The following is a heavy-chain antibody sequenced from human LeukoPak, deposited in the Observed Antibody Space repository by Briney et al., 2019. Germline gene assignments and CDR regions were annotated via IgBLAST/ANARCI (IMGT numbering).Heavy chain of an antibody. D-gene: IGHD2/OR15-2a*01. CDR1: GGSISSGSYY. V-gene: IGHV4-61*10. J-gene: IGHJ4*02. Sequence: SETLSLTCTVSGGSISSGSYYWSWIRQPAGKGLEWIGRIHNSGSTNYNPSLKSRVTISVDTSKNQFSLKLSSVTAADTAVYYCARDLKGEYDYWGQGTLVTVSS. CDR2: IHNSGST. CDR3: ARDLKGEYDY.